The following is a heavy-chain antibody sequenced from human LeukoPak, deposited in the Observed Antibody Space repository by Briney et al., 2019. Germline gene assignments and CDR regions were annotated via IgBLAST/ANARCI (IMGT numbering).Heavy chain of an antibody. CDR2: FKSDGSST. V-gene: IGHV3-74*01. CDR3: ARSDWFDP. Sequence: GGSLRLSCAASGFTFSSYWMHWVRQAPGKGLVWVSRFKSDGSSTSYVDSVKGRFTISRDNAKNTLYLQMNSLRAEDTAVYYCARSDWFDPWGQGTHVTVSS. CDR1: GFTFSSYW. J-gene: IGHJ5*02.